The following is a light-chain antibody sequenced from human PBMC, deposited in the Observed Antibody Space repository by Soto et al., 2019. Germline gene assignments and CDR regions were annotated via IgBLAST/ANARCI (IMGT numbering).Light chain of an antibody. CDR1: QSISSW. Sequence: DIQMTHSPSTLSASVGDRVTITCRASQSISSWLAWYQQKPGKAPKLLIYDASSLESGVPSRFSGSGSGTDVTLTISSLQTDEFATYYCQQFLAVVGGTKVDIK. J-gene: IGKJ4*01. CDR3: QQFLA. CDR2: DAS. V-gene: IGKV1-5*01.